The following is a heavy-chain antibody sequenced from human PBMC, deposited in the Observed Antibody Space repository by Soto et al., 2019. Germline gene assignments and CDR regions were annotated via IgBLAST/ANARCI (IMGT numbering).Heavy chain of an antibody. V-gene: IGHV3-53*01. CDR1: GFTVSSNY. Sequence: GGSLRLSCAASGFTVSSNYMSWVRQAPGKGLEWVSVIYSGGSTYYADSVKGRFTISRDNSKNTLYLQMNSLGAEDTAVYYCARDKYSSASNYYYGMDVWGQGTTVTVSS. J-gene: IGHJ6*02. CDR2: IYSGGST. CDR3: ARDKYSSASNYYYGMDV. D-gene: IGHD6-6*01.